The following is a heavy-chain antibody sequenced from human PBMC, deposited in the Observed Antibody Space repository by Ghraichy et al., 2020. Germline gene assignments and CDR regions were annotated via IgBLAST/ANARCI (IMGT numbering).Heavy chain of an antibody. CDR2: VSSSGDTK. CDR1: GFTFVSYS. CDR3: ARDLSGWPKTVDY. J-gene: IGHJ4*02. V-gene: IGHV3-48*02. Sequence: GESLNISCAASGFTFVSYSMNWVRQAPGKGLEWVAYVSSSGDTKYYADSVKGRFTISRDNVKNSLYLQMNSLGDEDSAVYYCARDLSGWPKTVDYWGQGTLVTVSS. D-gene: IGHD6-19*01.